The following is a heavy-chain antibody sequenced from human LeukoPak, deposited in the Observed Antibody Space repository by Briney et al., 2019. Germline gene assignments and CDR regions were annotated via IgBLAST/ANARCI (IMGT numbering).Heavy chain of an antibody. J-gene: IGHJ4*02. V-gene: IGHV4-59*01. Sequence: SETLSLTCTVSGGSISNYYWSWIRQPPGKGLEWIGYIYYSGSPNYNPSLKSRATMSVDTSKNQFSLKLTSVTAADTAVYYCARLREDGQIGDYWGQGTLVTVSS. CDR3: ARLREDGQIGDY. CDR2: IYYSGSP. CDR1: GGSISNYY. D-gene: IGHD3-10*01.